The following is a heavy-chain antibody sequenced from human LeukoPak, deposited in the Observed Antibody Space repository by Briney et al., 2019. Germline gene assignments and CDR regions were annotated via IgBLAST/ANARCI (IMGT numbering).Heavy chain of an antibody. Sequence: GGSLRLSCAASGFTFSSYSMNWVRQAPGKGLEWVSSISSSSSYIYYADSVKGRFIISRDNAKNSLYLQMDSLRAEDTAVYYCAKEADDWYPRPFDYWGQGTLVTVSS. J-gene: IGHJ4*02. CDR3: AKEADDWYPRPFDY. CDR1: GFTFSSYS. D-gene: IGHD3-9*01. CDR2: ISSSSSYI. V-gene: IGHV3-21*01.